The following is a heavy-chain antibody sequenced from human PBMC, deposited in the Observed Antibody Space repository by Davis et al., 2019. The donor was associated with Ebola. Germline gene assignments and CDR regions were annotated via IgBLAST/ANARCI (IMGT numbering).Heavy chain of an antibody. Sequence: GESLKISCVGSGFTFSNYWMSWVRQAPGKGLEWVANIKHDGSQKYYVDSVKGRFTISRDNSKNTLYLQMNSLRAEDTAVYYCAKTPPYTSGWYGSFDNWGQGTLVTVSS. V-gene: IGHV3-7*01. CDR3: AKTPPYTSGWYGSFDN. CDR1: GFTFSNYW. D-gene: IGHD6-19*01. CDR2: IKHDGSQK. J-gene: IGHJ4*02.